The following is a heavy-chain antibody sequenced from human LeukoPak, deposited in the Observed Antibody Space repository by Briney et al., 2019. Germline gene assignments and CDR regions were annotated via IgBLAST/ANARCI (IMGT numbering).Heavy chain of an antibody. Sequence: PSETLSLTCAVYGGSFSGYYWSWIRQPPGKGLEWIGEINHSGSTNYNPSLKSRVTISVDTSKNQFSLKLSSVTAADTAVYYCARGLKWYSSSWKLGYFQHWGQGTLVTVSS. V-gene: IGHV4-34*01. CDR1: GGSFSGYY. D-gene: IGHD6-13*01. CDR2: INHSGST. J-gene: IGHJ1*01. CDR3: ARGLKWYSSSWKLGYFQH.